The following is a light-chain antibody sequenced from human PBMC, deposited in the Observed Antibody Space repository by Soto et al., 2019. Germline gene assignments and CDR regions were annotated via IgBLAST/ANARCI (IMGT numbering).Light chain of an antibody. CDR1: SVDVGGYNY. CDR3: ISYTSSYTYV. V-gene: IGLV2-14*01. CDR2: EVS. J-gene: IGLJ1*01. Sequence: QSALTQPASVSGSPGQSITISCTGTSVDVGGYNYVSWCQQHPGNAPKLIIYEVSNRPSGVSDRFSGSKSGNTASLTISGLQSEDEADYYCISYTSSYTYVFGTGTKLTVL.